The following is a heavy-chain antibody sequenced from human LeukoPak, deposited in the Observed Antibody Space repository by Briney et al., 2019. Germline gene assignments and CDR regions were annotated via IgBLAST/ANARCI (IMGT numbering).Heavy chain of an antibody. CDR3: TTVAEPQQLVPVDY. CDR2: IKSKTEGGTT. Sequence: GGSLRLSCVGSGFTFSSYWMSWVRQAPGKGLEWVGRIKSKTEGGTTDYAAPVKGRFTISRDDSKNTLYLQMNSLKTEDTAVYYCTTVAEPQQLVPVDYWGQGTLVTVSS. J-gene: IGHJ4*02. V-gene: IGHV3-15*01. D-gene: IGHD6-13*01. CDR1: GFTFSSYW.